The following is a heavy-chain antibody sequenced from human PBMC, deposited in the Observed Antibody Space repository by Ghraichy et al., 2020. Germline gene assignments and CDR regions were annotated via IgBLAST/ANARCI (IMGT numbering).Heavy chain of an antibody. CDR1: GFTFSSYA. Sequence: GGSLRLSCAASGFTFSSYAMSWVRQAPGKGLEWVSAISGSGGSTYYADSVKGRFTISRDNSKNTLYLQMTSLRAEDTAVYYCAKDPRYSYGFRVRDFTFDYWGQGTLVTVSS. J-gene: IGHJ4*02. V-gene: IGHV3-23*01. CDR3: AKDPRYSYGFRVRDFTFDY. D-gene: IGHD5-18*01. CDR2: ISGSGGST.